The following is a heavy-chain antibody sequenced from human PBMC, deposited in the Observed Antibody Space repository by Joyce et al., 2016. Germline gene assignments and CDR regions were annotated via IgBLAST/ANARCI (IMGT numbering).Heavy chain of an antibody. CDR3: ARDWALNY. J-gene: IGHJ4*02. CDR1: GFTFSSSW. CDR2: IDQDGSEI. D-gene: IGHD7-27*01. Sequence: EVHLVESGGGLVQPGGSLRLSCAASGFTFSSSWMTWVRQVPGKGLEWVANIDQDGSEIYYVDSVKGRFTISRGNAKNSLFLQMHSLRAEDTAVYHCARDWALNYWGQGTLVTVSS. V-gene: IGHV3-7*03.